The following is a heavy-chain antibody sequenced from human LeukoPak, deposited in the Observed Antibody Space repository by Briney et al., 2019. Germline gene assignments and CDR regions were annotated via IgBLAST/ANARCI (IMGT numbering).Heavy chain of an antibody. J-gene: IGHJ4*02. Sequence: ASVKVSCKASGYTFTNYDVNWVRQAPGQGLEWMGWMNPNSGDTGYAQKFQGRVTMTRNTSINTAYVELSSLRSEDTAVYYCAISSGWAGGYFDYWGQGTLVTVSS. CDR1: GYTFTNYD. V-gene: IGHV1-8*01. CDR3: AISSGWAGGYFDY. CDR2: MNPNSGDT. D-gene: IGHD6-19*01.